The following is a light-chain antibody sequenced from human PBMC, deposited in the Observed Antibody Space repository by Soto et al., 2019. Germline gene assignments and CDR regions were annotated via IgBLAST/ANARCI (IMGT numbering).Light chain of an antibody. CDR3: QQSDSTPVLT. Sequence: DIQMTQSPSSLSASVGDRVTITCRASQSISKNLNWYQQKPGKAPKLLIYAASALQSGVPSRFSGSGSGTEFTLTISSLQPEDFATYYCQQSDSTPVLTFGGGTKVEIK. CDR1: QSISKN. CDR2: AAS. V-gene: IGKV1-39*01. J-gene: IGKJ4*01.